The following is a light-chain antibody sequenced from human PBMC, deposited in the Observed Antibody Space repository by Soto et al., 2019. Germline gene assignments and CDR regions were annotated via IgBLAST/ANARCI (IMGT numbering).Light chain of an antibody. CDR2: ASY. Sequence: DIQITQSPSSLSASVGDRVTITCRASQSISSPLNWYQHKPGRPPMILIFASYILEGGVPSRFSGSGSDTYFSLTIDSLQPEDVATYYCQHSYITPRYTFGQGTKVEI. CDR3: QHSYITPRYT. CDR1: QSISSP. V-gene: IGKV1-39*01. J-gene: IGKJ2*01.